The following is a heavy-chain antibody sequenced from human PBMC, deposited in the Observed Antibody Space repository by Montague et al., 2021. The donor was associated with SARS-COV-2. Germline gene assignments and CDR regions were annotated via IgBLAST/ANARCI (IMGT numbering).Heavy chain of an antibody. D-gene: IGHD5-12*01. V-gene: IGHV4-34*01. CDR3: ASLNIVARTDYYYGTDV. CDR2: INHSGSS. CDR1: GGSFSDYY. J-gene: IGHJ6*02. Sequence: SETLSLTCAVYGGSFSDYYWTWIRQPPGKGLEWIGEINHSGSSNYNPSLKNRVTISVDKSKNQISLKLTSVTAADTAVNYCASLNIVARTDYYYGTDVWGRGTTVTVSS.